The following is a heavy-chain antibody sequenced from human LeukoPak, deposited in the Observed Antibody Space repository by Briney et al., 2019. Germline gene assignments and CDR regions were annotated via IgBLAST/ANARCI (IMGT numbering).Heavy chain of an antibody. Sequence: SETLSLTCGVSGGSISSYYWSWIRQPPGKGLEWVGYIYYSGSTNYNPSLKSRVTISVDTSKNQFSLKLSSVTAADTAVYYCARRRAVAGRYWYFDLWGRGTLVTVSS. V-gene: IGHV4-59*01. CDR3: ARRRAVAGRYWYFDL. CDR1: GGSISSYY. CDR2: IYYSGST. J-gene: IGHJ2*01. D-gene: IGHD6-19*01.